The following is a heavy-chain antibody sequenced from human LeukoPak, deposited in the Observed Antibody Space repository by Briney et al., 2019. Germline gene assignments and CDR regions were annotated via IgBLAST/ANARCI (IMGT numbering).Heavy chain of an antibody. CDR3: ACGDYRKDDAFDI. D-gene: IGHD4-17*01. CDR1: GFTFSSYS. J-gene: IGHJ3*02. Sequence: GGSLRLSCAASGFTFSSYSMNWVRQAPGKGLEWVSSISSSSSYIYYADSVKGRFTISRDNAKNSLYLQMNSLRAEDTAVYYCACGDYRKDDAFDIWGQGTMVTVSS. CDR2: ISSSSSYI. V-gene: IGHV3-21*01.